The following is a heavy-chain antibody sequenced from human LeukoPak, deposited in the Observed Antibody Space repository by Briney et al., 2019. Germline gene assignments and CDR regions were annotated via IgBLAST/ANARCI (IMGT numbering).Heavy chain of an antibody. V-gene: IGHV4-34*01. CDR2: INHSGSI. D-gene: IGHD2-2*02. J-gene: IGHJ4*02. CDR3: ARGDNVVPAAISGHRAPNIFDY. Sequence: SETLSLTCAVYGGSFSGYYWSWIRQPPGKGLEWIGEINHSGSINYNPSLKSRVTISVDTSKNQFSLKLSSVTAADTAVYYCARGDNVVPAAISGHRAPNIFDYWGQGTLVTVSS. CDR1: GGSFSGYY.